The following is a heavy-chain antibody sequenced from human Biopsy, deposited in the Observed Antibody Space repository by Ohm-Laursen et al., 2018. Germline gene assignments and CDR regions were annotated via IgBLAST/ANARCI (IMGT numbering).Heavy chain of an antibody. V-gene: IGHV1-2*02. CDR3: TRGGYYYDSLAYYYWFDP. CDR2: INAKTGDT. J-gene: IGHJ5*02. Sequence: SVKVSCKVSGYTFTTYYIHWVRQAPGQGLEWMGWINAKTGDTNYAQKFQGRVTMTRDTSISTAYVDLSSLRSDDTAVYYCTRGGYYYDSLAYYYWFDPWGQGTLVIVSS. D-gene: IGHD3-22*01. CDR1: GYTFTTYY.